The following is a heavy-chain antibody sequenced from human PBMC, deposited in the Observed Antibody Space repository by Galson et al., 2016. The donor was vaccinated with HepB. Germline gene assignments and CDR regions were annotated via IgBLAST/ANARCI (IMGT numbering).Heavy chain of an antibody. V-gene: IGHV4-38-2*02. Sequence: SETLSLTCSVSGYSLTGGYYWAWIRQPPGKGLEWIGSVYHSGHTFYNPSLKSRYTISVDTSKNRFSLELRSVTAADAAVSVCARVYGFQQLASVYYFDYWGQGALVTVSS. CDR1: GYSLTGGYY. D-gene: IGHD6-13*01. CDR2: VYHSGHT. CDR3: ARVYGFQQLASVYYFDY. J-gene: IGHJ4*02.